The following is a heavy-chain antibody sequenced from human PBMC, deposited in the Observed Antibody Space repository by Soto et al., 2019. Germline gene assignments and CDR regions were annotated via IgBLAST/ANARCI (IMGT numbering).Heavy chain of an antibody. D-gene: IGHD3-16*01. CDR2: ISGSGGST. CDR1: GFTFSSYA. CDR3: AKEGGRGGGCSDY. Sequence: EVQLLESGGGLVQPGGSLRLSCAASGFTFSSYAMSWVRQAPGKGLEWCAAISGSGGSTYYADSVKGRFTISRDNSKNTLYLQMNSLTAEDTAVYYCAKEGGRGGGCSDYWGEGTLGTVSS. J-gene: IGHJ4*02. V-gene: IGHV3-23*01.